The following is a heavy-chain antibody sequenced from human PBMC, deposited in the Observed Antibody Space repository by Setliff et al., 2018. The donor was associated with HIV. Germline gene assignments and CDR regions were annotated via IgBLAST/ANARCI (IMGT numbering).Heavy chain of an antibody. CDR3: ARDRLTYYFDY. J-gene: IGHJ4*02. Sequence: SETLSLTCAVSGYSISSGYYWGWIRQPPGKGLEWIGSIYHSGSTYDSPSLKSRVTMSVDTSKNQFSLNLNSVTAADTAVYYCARDRLTYYFDYWGQGILVTVSS. CDR1: GYSISSGYY. V-gene: IGHV4-38-2*02. CDR2: IYHSGST. D-gene: IGHD3-22*01.